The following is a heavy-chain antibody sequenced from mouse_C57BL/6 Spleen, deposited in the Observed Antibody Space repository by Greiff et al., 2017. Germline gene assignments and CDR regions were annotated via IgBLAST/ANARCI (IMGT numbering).Heavy chain of an antibody. CDR3: AIYYNGSSCDCFDY. CDR2: IHPSDSDT. CDR1: GYTFTSYW. Sequence: VQLQQSGAELVKPGASVKVSCKASGYTFTSYWMHWVKQRPGQGLEWFGRIHPSDSDTNYKQKFKGKATLTVDKAYSTAYMQLSSLTSEDSAVYYWAIYYNGSSCDCFDYRGQGTTLTVSS. V-gene: IGHV1-74*01. D-gene: IGHD1-1*01. J-gene: IGHJ2*01.